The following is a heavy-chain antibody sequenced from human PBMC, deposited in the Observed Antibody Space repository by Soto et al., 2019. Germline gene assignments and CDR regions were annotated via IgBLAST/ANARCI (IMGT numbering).Heavy chain of an antibody. CDR3: ARAEIEMPTR. CDR2: LFSDGNT. Sequence: EMYLVESGGGLVQPGGSLRHSCVASGFAVSSNYMSWVRQAPGKGLEWVSVLFSDGNTYYADSAKGRFPIPRDNFKNSVYLQMNSLRAEDTAVYYCARAEIEMPTRWGQGTLVTVSS. J-gene: IGHJ4*02. CDR1: GFAVSSNY. V-gene: IGHV3-66*01. D-gene: IGHD2-2*01.